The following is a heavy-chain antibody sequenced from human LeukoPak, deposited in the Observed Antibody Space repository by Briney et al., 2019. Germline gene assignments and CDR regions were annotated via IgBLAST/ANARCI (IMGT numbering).Heavy chain of an antibody. J-gene: IGHJ3*02. Sequence: SGPTLVKPTEILTLTCTFSAFSLSTFVMGVGWIRQPPGKAPEWLAIIYWDDDKYYSPSLRSRLTITKDTSKNQVVLTLTNMSPMDTGTWYSPHRSNPLPGTTYRAFHTWGQGTMVTVS. CDR3: PHRSNPLPGTTYRAFHT. CDR1: AFSLSTFVMG. D-gene: IGHD1-7*01. CDR2: IYWDDDK. V-gene: IGHV2-5*02.